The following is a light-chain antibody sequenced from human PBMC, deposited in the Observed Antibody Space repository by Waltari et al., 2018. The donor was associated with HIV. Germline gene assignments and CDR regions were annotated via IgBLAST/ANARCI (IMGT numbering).Light chain of an antibody. CDR3: QQYFNTPLT. J-gene: IGKJ4*01. V-gene: IGKV4-1*01. Sequence: IVVTQSPDSLAVSLGERATINCKPSQSVLYSANNLNYLAWYQQKPGQPPKLLFDWASTRESWVPDRFSGSGSGTNFTLTISSLQAEDVAVYHCQQYFNTPLTFAGGTRVEIK. CDR2: WAS. CDR1: QSVLYSANNLNY.